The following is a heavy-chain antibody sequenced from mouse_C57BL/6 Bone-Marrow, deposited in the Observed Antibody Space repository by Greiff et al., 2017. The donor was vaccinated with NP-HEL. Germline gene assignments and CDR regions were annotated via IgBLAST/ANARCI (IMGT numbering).Heavy chain of an antibody. J-gene: IGHJ3*01. D-gene: IGHD1-1*01. Sequence: QVQLQQSGAELVKPGASVKLSCKASGYTFTTYWMQWVKQRPGQGLEWIGEIDPSDSYTNYNQKFKGKATLTVDTSSSPANMQLSSLTSEDSAVYYCARKAYYGRSYEFAYWGQGTLVTVSA. V-gene: IGHV1-50*01. CDR1: GYTFTTYW. CDR3: ARKAYYGRSYEFAY. CDR2: IDPSDSYT.